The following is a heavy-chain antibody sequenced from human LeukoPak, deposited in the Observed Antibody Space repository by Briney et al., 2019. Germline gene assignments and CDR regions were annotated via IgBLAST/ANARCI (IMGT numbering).Heavy chain of an antibody. CDR1: GFSFSNYY. Sequence: GGSLRLSCAASGFSFSNYYMSWLRQAPGTGLEWLSYISRDYSTVFYADSVKGRFTISRDNAQSSLNLQMNNLRADDTGIYYCAIGCSGPGCYLMDNWGQGTLVIVSS. D-gene: IGHD2-15*01. CDR2: ISRDYSTV. J-gene: IGHJ4*02. CDR3: AIGCSGPGCYLMDN. V-gene: IGHV3-11*01.